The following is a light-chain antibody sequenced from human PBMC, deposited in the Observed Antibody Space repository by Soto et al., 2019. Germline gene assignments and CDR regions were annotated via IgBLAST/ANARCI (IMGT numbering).Light chain of an antibody. CDR1: SSNIGAGYD. Sequence: QSVLTQPPSVSGAPGQRVTISCTGSSSNIGAGYDVHWYQHLPGTAPKLLIFDNNNRPSGVPDRFSGSKSDTSASLAITGLQAEDEADYYCQSFDTSLSGFLIFGGGTQLTVL. CDR2: DNN. V-gene: IGLV1-40*01. J-gene: IGLJ7*01. CDR3: QSFDTSLSGFLI.